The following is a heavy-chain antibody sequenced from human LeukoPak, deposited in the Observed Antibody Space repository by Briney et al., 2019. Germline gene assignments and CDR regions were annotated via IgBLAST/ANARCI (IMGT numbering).Heavy chain of an antibody. D-gene: IGHD4-23*01. J-gene: IGHJ4*02. CDR3: ARDRGYSTFDY. V-gene: IGHV3-7*01. Sequence: GGSLRLSCEASAFTFSSYWMSWVRQAPGKGLEWVANMKEYGGEINYVDSVKGRFTISRDNAKNSLFLQMNSLRVEDTAVYYCARDRGYSTFDYWGQGTLVTVSS. CDR1: AFTFSSYW. CDR2: MKEYGGEI.